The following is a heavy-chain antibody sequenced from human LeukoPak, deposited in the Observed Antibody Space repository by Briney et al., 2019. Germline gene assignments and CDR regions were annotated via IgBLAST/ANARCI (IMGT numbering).Heavy chain of an antibody. CDR1: GFTFGAYW. Sequence: GGPLKLSCAASGFTFGAYWMNWVRQAPGKGLEWVANIWQGESGAHYVDSVTGRFIISGDSAKTSLYLQMNNLRAEDSAVYYCVRGRDIVATAPYYYYGMDVWGQGTTVTVSS. CDR2: IWQGESGA. D-gene: IGHD5-12*01. CDR3: VRGRDIVATAPYYYYGMDV. J-gene: IGHJ6*02. V-gene: IGHV3-7*04.